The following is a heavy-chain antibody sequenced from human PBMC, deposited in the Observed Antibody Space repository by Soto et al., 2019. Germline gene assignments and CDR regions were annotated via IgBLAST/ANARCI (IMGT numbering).Heavy chain of an antibody. CDR2: ISYDGSNK. V-gene: IGHV3-30*04. CDR3: ARDPGLPRGYSYAKPDSSGYYFDY. J-gene: IGHJ4*02. CDR1: GFTFSSYA. Sequence: GGSLRLSCAASGFTFSSYAMHWVRQAPGKGLEWVAVISYDGSNKYYADSVKGRFTISRDNSKNTLYLQMNSLRAEDTAVYYCARDPGLPRGYSYAKPDSSGYYFDYWGQGTLVTVSS. D-gene: IGHD5-18*01.